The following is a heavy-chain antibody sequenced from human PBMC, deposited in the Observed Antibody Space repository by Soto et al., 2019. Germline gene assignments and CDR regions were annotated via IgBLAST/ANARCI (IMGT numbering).Heavy chain of an antibody. J-gene: IGHJ4*02. CDR3: AREDILGARSFDY. CDR1: GLTFSGYS. Sequence: GGSLRLSCAASGLTFSGYSVNWVRQAPGKGLEWVSYISSGSKTIYYAESVKGRFTVSRDNARNSQYLQMNSLRDEDTAVYYCAREDILGARSFDYWGQGTLVTVSS. V-gene: IGHV3-48*02. D-gene: IGHD1-26*01. CDR2: ISSGSKTI.